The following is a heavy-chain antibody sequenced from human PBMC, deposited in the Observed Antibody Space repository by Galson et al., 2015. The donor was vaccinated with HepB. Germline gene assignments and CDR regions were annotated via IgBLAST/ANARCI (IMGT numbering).Heavy chain of an antibody. CDR3: VKDGIWGRELPTVDFDY. D-gene: IGHD1-26*01. Sequence: SLRLSCAGSGFTFSGSAMHWVRQAPGKGLEYVSAISSNGGSTYYADSVKGRFTISRDNSKNTLYLQMSSLRGEDTAVYYCVKDGIWGRELPTVDFDYWGQGTLVTVSS. J-gene: IGHJ4*02. CDR2: ISSNGGST. V-gene: IGHV3-64D*09. CDR1: GFTFSGSA.